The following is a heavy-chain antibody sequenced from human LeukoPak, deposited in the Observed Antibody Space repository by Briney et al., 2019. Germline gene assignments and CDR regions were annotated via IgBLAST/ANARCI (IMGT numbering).Heavy chain of an antibody. V-gene: IGHV1-2*02. Sequence: GASVKVSCKASGYTFTGYYMHWVRQAPGQGLEWRGWINPNSGGTNYAQKFQGRVTMTRDTSISTAYMELSRLRSDDTAVYYCARVVAVAGTTFAFDIWGQGTMVTVSS. CDR1: GYTFTGYY. D-gene: IGHD6-19*01. CDR2: INPNSGGT. CDR3: ARVVAVAGTTFAFDI. J-gene: IGHJ3*02.